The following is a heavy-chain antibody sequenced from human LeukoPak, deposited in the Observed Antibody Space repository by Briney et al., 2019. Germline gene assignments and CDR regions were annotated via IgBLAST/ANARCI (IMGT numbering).Heavy chain of an antibody. CDR1: GYTFTGYY. J-gene: IGHJ6*03. D-gene: IGHD1-7*01. V-gene: IGHV1-2*02. Sequence: ASVKVSCKASGYTFTGYYMHWVRQAPGQGLEWMGWINPNSGGTNYAQKFQGRVTMTRDTSISTAYMELSRLRSDDTAVYYCARDLTGTTPLAPYYYYYYMDVWGKGITVTVSS. CDR2: INPNSGGT. CDR3: ARDLTGTTPLAPYYYYYYMDV.